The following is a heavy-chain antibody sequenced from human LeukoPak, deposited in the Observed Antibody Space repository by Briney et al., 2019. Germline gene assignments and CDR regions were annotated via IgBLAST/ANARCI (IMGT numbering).Heavy chain of an antibody. V-gene: IGHV4-59*01. CDR3: ASFNNPGFDY. CDR2: IYYSGST. Sequence: SETLSLTCTVSGGSISIYYWSWIRQPPGKGLEWIGYIYYSGSTNYNPSLKSRVTISVDTSKNQFSLKLSSVTAADTAVYYCASFNNPGFDYWGQGTLVTVSS. D-gene: IGHD1/OR15-1a*01. J-gene: IGHJ4*02. CDR1: GGSISIYY.